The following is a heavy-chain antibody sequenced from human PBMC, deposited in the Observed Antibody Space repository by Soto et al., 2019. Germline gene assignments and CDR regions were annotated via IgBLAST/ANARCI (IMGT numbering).Heavy chain of an antibody. D-gene: IGHD6-19*01. CDR3: AKIPILGRSSRWWDFYYGMDV. V-gene: IGHV1-8*01. J-gene: IGHJ6*02. CDR2: MNPNSGYT. Sequence: QVQLVQSGAEVKKPGASVKVSCKASGYTFTSYDISWVRQATGQGLEWMGWMNPNSGYTGYAQKFQGRVTMTRNTSISTAYMELSSLRSEDTAVYYCAKIPILGRSSRWWDFYYGMDVWGQGTTVTVSS. CDR1: GYTFTSYD.